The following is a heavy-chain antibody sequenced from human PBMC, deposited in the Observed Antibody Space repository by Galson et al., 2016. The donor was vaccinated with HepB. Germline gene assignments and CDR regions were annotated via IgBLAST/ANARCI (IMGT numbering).Heavy chain of an antibody. CDR2: ISGSGRTT. CDR1: GFSFSSHS. J-gene: IGHJ3*01. D-gene: IGHD4-11*01. Sequence: SLRLSCAASGFSFSSHSLSWVRQAPGKGLEWVSAISGSGRTTFYADSVTGRITIARDNSENTPSPQMNTLRADDTAVYFCASERPYSVNHHRALDLWGQGTTVTVSS. V-gene: IGHV3-23*01. CDR3: ASERPYSVNHHRALDL.